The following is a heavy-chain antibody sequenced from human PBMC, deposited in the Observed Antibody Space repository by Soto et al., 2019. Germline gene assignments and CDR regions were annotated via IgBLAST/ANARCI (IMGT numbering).Heavy chain of an antibody. Sequence: ASVKVSCKASGYTFTGYYMHWVRQAPGQGLEWMGWINPNSGGTNYAQKFQGWVTMTRDTSISTAYMELSRLRSDDTAVYYCARDGGGFYDFWRGYYKFMSSPPGMDVWGQGTTVNVSS. D-gene: IGHD3-3*01. V-gene: IGHV1-2*04. J-gene: IGHJ6*02. CDR1: GYTFTGYY. CDR2: INPNSGGT. CDR3: ARDGGGFYDFWRGYYKFMSSPPGMDV.